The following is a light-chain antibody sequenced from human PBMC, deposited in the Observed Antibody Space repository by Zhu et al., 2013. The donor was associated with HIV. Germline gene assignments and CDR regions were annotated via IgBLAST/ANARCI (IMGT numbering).Light chain of an antibody. CDR3: QQYYSTPWT. CDR1: QGVAIDS. CDR2: GAS. J-gene: IGKJ1*01. V-gene: IGKV3-20*01. Sequence: DIVLTQSPGTLSLSPGDRATLSCRASQGVAIDSLAWYQQKPGQAPRLLIYGASSRASGIPDRFSGSGSGTDFTLSISRLEAEDVAVYYCQQYYSTPWTFGQGTKVEIK.